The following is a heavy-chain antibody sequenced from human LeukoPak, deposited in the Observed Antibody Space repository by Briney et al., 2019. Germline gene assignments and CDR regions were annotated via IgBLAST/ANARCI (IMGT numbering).Heavy chain of an antibody. Sequence: PGGSLRLSCAASGFTFSSYAMHWVRQAPGKGLEWVAVISYDGSNKYYADSVKGRFTNSRDNSKNTLYLQMNSLRAEDTAVYYCARAAFGEFDLDYWGQGTLVTVSS. J-gene: IGHJ4*02. CDR3: ARAAFGEFDLDY. D-gene: IGHD3-10*01. CDR1: GFTFSSYA. V-gene: IGHV3-30*04. CDR2: ISYDGSNK.